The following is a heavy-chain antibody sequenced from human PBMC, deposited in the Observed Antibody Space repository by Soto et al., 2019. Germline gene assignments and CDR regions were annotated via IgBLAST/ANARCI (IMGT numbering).Heavy chain of an antibody. J-gene: IGHJ4*02. CDR2: IYTSGSS. Sequence: QVQLQESGPGLVKPSETLSLPCTVSGGSISSYYWSWNRQPAGKGLEWIGRIYTSGSSNYNPSPKSRVTVSVDTSKTQFSLKRSSVTAADTAVYYCARGTTATPDYWGQGTLVTVSS. CDR1: GGSISSYY. V-gene: IGHV4-4*07. CDR3: ARGTTATPDY. D-gene: IGHD2-15*01.